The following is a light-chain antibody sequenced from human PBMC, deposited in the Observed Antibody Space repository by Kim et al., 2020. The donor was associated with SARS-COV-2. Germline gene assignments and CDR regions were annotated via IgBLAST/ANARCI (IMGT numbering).Light chain of an antibody. Sequence: GQSVTMSCSRNTPSTGSNTVNWYQQLPGTAPRLLIYANDQRPSGVPDRFSGSKSGTSASLAISRLQSEDEADYYCAAWDDTPNDYVFGSGTKVTVL. CDR3: AAWDDTPNDYV. J-gene: IGLJ1*01. CDR2: AND. CDR1: TPSTGSNT. V-gene: IGLV1-44*01.